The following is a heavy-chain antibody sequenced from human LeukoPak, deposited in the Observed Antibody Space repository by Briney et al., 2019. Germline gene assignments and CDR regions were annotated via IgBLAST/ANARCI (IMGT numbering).Heavy chain of an antibody. D-gene: IGHD2-15*01. CDR1: GYTFTGYY. Sequence: ASVKVSCKASGYTFTGYYMHWVRQAPGQGLEWMGWINPNSGGTKYAQKFQGRVTMTRDTSISTAYMELSSLRFDDTAVYYCARVRGYCSGDKCSTPFDYWGQGILVTVSS. CDR2: INPNSGGT. V-gene: IGHV1-2*02. CDR3: ARVRGYCSGDKCSTPFDY. J-gene: IGHJ4*02.